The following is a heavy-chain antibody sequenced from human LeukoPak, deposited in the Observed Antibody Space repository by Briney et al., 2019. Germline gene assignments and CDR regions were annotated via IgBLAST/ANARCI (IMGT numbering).Heavy chain of an antibody. CDR1: GFTFSSYS. J-gene: IGHJ4*02. Sequence: GGSLRLSCAASGFTFSSYSMNWVRQAPGKGLEWVSSISSSSSYIYYADSVKGRFTISRDNSKNTLSLQMNSLRAEDTAVYYCAREQWLVLNYFDSWGQGTLVTVSS. CDR2: ISSSSSYI. D-gene: IGHD6-19*01. CDR3: AREQWLVLNYFDS. V-gene: IGHV3-21*01.